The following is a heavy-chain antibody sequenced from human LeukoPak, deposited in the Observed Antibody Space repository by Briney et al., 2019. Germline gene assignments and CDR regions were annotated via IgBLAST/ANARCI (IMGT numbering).Heavy chain of an antibody. D-gene: IGHD1-26*01. CDR2: ISGRGDTT. CDR1: GLTFNTYV. V-gene: IGHV3-23*01. CDR3: AKDPLYTGIYGGGY. J-gene: IGHJ4*02. Sequence: GGSLRLSCAASGLTFNTYVMSWVRQAPGKGLEWVSGISGRGDTTYYADSVKGRFTISRDNSKNTLYLQMNNLRAEDTAVYYCAKDPLYTGIYGGGYWGQGTLVTVSS.